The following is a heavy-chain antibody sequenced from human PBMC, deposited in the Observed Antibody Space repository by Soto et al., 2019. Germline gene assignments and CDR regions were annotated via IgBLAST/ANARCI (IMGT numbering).Heavy chain of an antibody. V-gene: IGHV3-15*01. CDR2: IKSKTDGGTT. D-gene: IGHD2-2*01. J-gene: IGHJ4*02. Sequence: GGSLRLSCAASGFTFSNAWMSWVRQAPGKGLEWVGRIKSKTDGGTTDYAAPVKGRFTISRDDSKNTLYLQMNSLKTEDTAVYYCTTVDEISTYYFDYWGQGTLVTVSS. CDR1: GFTFSNAW. CDR3: TTVDEISTYYFDY.